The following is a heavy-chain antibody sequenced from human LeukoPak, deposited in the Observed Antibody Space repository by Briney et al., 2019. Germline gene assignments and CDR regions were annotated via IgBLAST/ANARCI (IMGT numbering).Heavy chain of an antibody. CDR3: APCGGDCYYEY. CDR1: GFTFSNYE. V-gene: IGHV3-48*03. J-gene: IGHJ4*02. D-gene: IGHD2-21*02. CDR2: ISSSGSTI. Sequence: GGSLRLSCTTAGFTFSNYEMNRVRQAPGKGLEWVSYISSSGSTIYYADSVKGRFTISRDNAKKSLYLQMNSLRAEDTALYYCAPCGGDCYYEYWGQGTLVTVSS.